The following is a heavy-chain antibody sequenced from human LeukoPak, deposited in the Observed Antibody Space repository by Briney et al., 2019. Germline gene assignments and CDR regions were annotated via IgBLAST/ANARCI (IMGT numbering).Heavy chain of an antibody. CDR2: INPNSGGT. CDR3: ARDSAVYDSSGYFLHAFDI. Sequence: ASVKVSCKASGYTFTGYYMHWVRQAPGQGLEWMGWINPNSGGTKCAQNFQGRVTMTRDTSISTAYMELSRLRSDDTAVYYCARDSAVYDSSGYFLHAFDIWGQGTMVTVSS. D-gene: IGHD3-22*01. J-gene: IGHJ3*02. CDR1: GYTFTGYY. V-gene: IGHV1-2*02.